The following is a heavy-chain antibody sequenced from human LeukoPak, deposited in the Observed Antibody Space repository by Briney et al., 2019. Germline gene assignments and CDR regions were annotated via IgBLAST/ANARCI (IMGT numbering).Heavy chain of an antibody. CDR1: GFTFSSYA. J-gene: IGHJ6*03. CDR2: IRSKAYGGTT. D-gene: IGHD5-12*01. V-gene: IGHV3-49*04. Sequence: PGGSLRLSCAASGFTFSSYAMHWVRQAPGKGLEWVGFIRSKAYGGTTEYAASVKGRFTISRDDSKSIAYLQMNSLKTEDTAVYYCTRSRIVATIRDYYMDVWGKGTTVTISS. CDR3: TRSRIVATIRDYYMDV.